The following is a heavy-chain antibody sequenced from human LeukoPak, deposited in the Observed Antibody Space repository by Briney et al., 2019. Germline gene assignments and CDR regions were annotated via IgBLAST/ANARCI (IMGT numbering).Heavy chain of an antibody. CDR2: IYHSGST. J-gene: IGHJ4*02. CDR3: ARGYSSGRND. V-gene: IGHV4-30-2*01. CDR1: GGSISSGGYY. Sequence: SETLSLTCTVSGGSISSGGYYWSWIRQPPGKGLEWIGYIYHSGSTYYNPSLKSRVTISVDRSKNQFSLKLSSVTAADTAVYYCARGYSSGRNDWGQGTLVTVSS. D-gene: IGHD6-19*01.